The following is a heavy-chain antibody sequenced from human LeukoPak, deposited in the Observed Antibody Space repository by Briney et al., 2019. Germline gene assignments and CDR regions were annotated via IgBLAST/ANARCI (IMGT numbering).Heavy chain of an antibody. J-gene: IGHJ6*03. Sequence: SVKVSCKASGGTFSSYAISWVRQAPGQGLEWMGGIIPIFGTANYAQKFQGRVTITTDESTSTAYMELSSLRSEDTAVYYCARGTYQLPYRKDYYYYYMDVWGKGTTVTASS. CDR2: IIPIFGTA. V-gene: IGHV1-69*05. CDR1: GGTFSSYA. D-gene: IGHD2-2*02. CDR3: ARGTYQLPYRKDYYYYYMDV.